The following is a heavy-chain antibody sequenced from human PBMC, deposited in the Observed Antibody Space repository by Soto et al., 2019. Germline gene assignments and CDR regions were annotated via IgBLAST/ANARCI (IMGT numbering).Heavy chain of an antibody. CDR1: GFTFSSYG. CDR2: ISYDGSNK. J-gene: IGHJ4*02. Sequence: GGSLRLSCAASGFTFSSYGMHWVRQAPGKGLEWVAVISYDGSNKYYADSVKGRFTISRDNSKNTLYLQMNSLRAEDTAVYYCAKIPVDYYDSSGYLNWGQGTLVTVSS. D-gene: IGHD3-22*01. CDR3: AKIPVDYYDSSGYLN. V-gene: IGHV3-30*18.